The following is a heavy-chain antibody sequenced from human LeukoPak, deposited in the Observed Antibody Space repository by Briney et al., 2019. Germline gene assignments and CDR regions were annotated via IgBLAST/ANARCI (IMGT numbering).Heavy chain of an antibody. D-gene: IGHD3-10*01. J-gene: IGHJ6*03. CDR3: ARRITMVRGFYMDV. Sequence: SETLSLTCAVYGGSFSGYYWSWIRQPPGKGLEWIGSIYYSGSTYYNPSLKSRVTISVDTSKNQFSLKLSSVTAADTAVYYCARRITMVRGFYMDVWGKGTTVTISS. CDR2: IYYSGST. CDR1: GGSFSGYY. V-gene: IGHV4-34*01.